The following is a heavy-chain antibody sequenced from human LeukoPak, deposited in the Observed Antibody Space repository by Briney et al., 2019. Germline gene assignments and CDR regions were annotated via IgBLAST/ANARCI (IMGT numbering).Heavy chain of an antibody. V-gene: IGHV3-9*01. Sequence: PGGSLRLSCAASGFTFDDYAMHWARQAPGKGLEWVSGISWNSGSIGYADSVKGRFTISRDNAKNSLYLQMLSLRAEDTALYYCAKDNRGSMVYYGMDVWGQGTMVTVSS. D-gene: IGHD3-16*01. CDR3: AKDNRGSMVYYGMDV. CDR2: ISWNSGSI. CDR1: GFTFDDYA. J-gene: IGHJ6*02.